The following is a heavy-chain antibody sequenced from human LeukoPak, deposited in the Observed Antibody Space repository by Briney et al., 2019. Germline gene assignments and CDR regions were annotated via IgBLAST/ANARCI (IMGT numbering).Heavy chain of an antibody. CDR3: TTVDLIQLWFLSDY. Sequence: TGGSLRPSCAASGFTFSNAWMSWVRQAPGKGLEWVGRIKSKTDGGTTDYAAPVKGRFTISRDDSKNTLYLQMNSLKTEDTAVYYCTTVDLIQLWFLSDYWGQGTLVTVSS. J-gene: IGHJ4*02. CDR2: IKSKTDGGTT. V-gene: IGHV3-15*01. CDR1: GFTFSNAW. D-gene: IGHD5-18*01.